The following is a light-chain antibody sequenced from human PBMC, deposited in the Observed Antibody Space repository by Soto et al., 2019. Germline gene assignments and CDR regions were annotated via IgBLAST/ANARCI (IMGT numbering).Light chain of an antibody. CDR1: QSVSSN. CDR2: GAS. V-gene: IGKV3-15*01. Sequence: EIMMTQSPATLSVSPGERATLSFRASQSVSSNLAWYQQKPGQAPRLLIYGASTRATGIPARFSGSGSGTAFTLTISSLQSEDFAVYYCQQYNNWPRTFGQGTKVDIK. CDR3: QQYNNWPRT. J-gene: IGKJ1*01.